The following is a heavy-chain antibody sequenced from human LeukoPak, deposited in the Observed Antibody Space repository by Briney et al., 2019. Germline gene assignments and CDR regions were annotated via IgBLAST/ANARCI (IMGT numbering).Heavy chain of an antibody. CDR2: ISSSSSYI. J-gene: IGHJ6*04. CDR3: AELGITMIGGV. Sequence: GGSLRLSCAASGFTLSPYSMNWVRQAPGKGLEWVSSISSSSSYIYYADSVKGRFTISRDNARKSLYLQMNSLRAEDTAVYYCAELGITMIGGVWGKGTTVTISS. CDR1: GFTLSPYS. V-gene: IGHV3-21*01. D-gene: IGHD3-10*02.